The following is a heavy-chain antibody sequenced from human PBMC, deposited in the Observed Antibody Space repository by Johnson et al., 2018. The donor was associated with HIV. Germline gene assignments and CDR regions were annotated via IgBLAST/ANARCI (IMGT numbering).Heavy chain of an antibody. CDR1: GFTFSSYA. CDR3: ARDGENPRI. CDR2: ISYDGSNK. Sequence: QVQLVESGGGVVQPGRSMRLSCAASGFTFSSYAMHWVRQAPGKGLEWVAVISYDGSNKYYADSVKGRFTISRDNSKNTLYLQMNSLRAEATAVYYWARDGENPRIWGQGTMVTVSS. V-gene: IGHV3-30*14. J-gene: IGHJ3*02. D-gene: IGHD3-10*01.